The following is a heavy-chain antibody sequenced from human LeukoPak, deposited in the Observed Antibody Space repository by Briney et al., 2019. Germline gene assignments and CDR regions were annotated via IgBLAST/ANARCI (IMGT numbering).Heavy chain of an antibody. CDR1: GDSIISGGYH. CDR3: ARDHPGNGHFDY. Sequence: SETLSLTCTVSGDSIISGGYHWSWIRQHPGKGLEWIGHIYNSGSPFYNTSLKSRVTISVDTSKNQFSLKLSSVTAADTAVYFCARDHPGNGHFDYWGQGTLVTVSS. J-gene: IGHJ4*02. CDR2: IYNSGSP. V-gene: IGHV4-31*03.